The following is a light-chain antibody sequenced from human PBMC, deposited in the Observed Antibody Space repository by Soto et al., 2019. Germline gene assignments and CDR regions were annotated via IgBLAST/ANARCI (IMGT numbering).Light chain of an antibody. Sequence: QPVLTQPPSVSGAPGQRVTISCTGSSSNIGAGYDVHWYQQLPGTAPKLLIYGNSNRPSGVPDRFSGSKSGTSASLAITGLQAEDEADYYCQSYDGSLGEVFGGGTKLTVL. CDR3: QSYDGSLGEV. J-gene: IGLJ2*01. CDR2: GNS. V-gene: IGLV1-40*01. CDR1: SSNIGAGYD.